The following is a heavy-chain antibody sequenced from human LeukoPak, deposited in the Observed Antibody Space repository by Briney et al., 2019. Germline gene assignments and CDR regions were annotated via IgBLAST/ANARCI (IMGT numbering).Heavy chain of an antibody. CDR1: GYTFTGSY. CDR2: INPNSGGT. J-gene: IGHJ6*03. Sequence: GASVKVSCKASGYTFTGSYMHWVRQAPGQGLEWMGWINPNSGGTNYAQKFQGRVTMTRDTSISTAYMGLSRLRSDDTAVYYCARDQTHCSSTSCYSYYYYYMDVWGKGTTVTVSS. V-gene: IGHV1-2*02. D-gene: IGHD2-2*01. CDR3: ARDQTHCSSTSCYSYYYYYMDV.